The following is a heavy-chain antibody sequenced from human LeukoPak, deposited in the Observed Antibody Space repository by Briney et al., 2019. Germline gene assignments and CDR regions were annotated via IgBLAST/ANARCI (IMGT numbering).Heavy chain of an antibody. Sequence: GGSLRLSCAASGFTFDDYAMHWVRQAPGKGLEWVSGISWNSGSIGYADSVKGRFTISRDNAENSLYLQMNSLRAEDTALYYCAKSGEQWLVFDYWGQGTLVTVSS. J-gene: IGHJ4*02. CDR3: AKSGEQWLVFDY. CDR1: GFTFDDYA. D-gene: IGHD6-19*01. CDR2: ISWNSGSI. V-gene: IGHV3-9*01.